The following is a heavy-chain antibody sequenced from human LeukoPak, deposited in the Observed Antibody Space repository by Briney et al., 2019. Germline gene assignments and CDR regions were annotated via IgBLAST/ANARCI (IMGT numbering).Heavy chain of an antibody. J-gene: IGHJ4*02. CDR1: GFTFSTYE. D-gene: IGHD1-20*01. V-gene: IGHV3-48*03. CDR3: AGDPPITGKGVYYFDY. Sequence: QPGGSLRLSCTASGFTFSTYEMNWVRQAPGKGLEWVSYISSSSGTIYYADSVKGRFTISRDNAKNSLFLQMNSLRAEDTAVYYCAGDPPITGKGVYYFDYWGQGTLVTVSS. CDR2: ISSSSGTI.